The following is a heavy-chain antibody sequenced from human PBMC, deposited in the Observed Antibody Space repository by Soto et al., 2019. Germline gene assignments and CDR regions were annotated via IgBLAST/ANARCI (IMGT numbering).Heavy chain of an antibody. D-gene: IGHD3-3*01. V-gene: IGHV4-39*01. CDR3: ASQGYDVVFRSYYGMDV. J-gene: IGHJ6*02. Sequence: KPSETLSLTCTVSGGSISSSSYYWGWIRQPPGKGLEWIGSIYYSGSTYYNPSLKSRVTISVDTSKNQFSLKLSSVTAADTAVYYCASQGYDVVFRSYYGMDVWGQGTTVTVSS. CDR2: IYYSGST. CDR1: GGSISSSSYY.